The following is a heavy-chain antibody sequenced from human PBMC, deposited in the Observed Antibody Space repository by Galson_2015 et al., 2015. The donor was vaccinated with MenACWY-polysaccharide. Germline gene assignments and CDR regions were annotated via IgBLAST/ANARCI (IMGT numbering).Heavy chain of an antibody. J-gene: IGHJ4*02. CDR2: ISGGGGNT. D-gene: IGHD5-12*01. Sequence: SLRLSCAASGFTLSSYAMSWVRQAPGKGLEWVSAISGGGGNTYYVDSVKGRFTISRDNSKNTLYLQMSSLRAEDTAVYYCAKDNSGYDYLGVVWGQGTLVTVSS. CDR1: GFTLSSYA. CDR3: AKDNSGYDYLGVV. V-gene: IGHV3-23*01.